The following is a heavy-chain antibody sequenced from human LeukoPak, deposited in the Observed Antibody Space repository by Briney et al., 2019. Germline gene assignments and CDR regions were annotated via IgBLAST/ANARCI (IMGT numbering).Heavy chain of an antibody. D-gene: IGHD3-16*01. CDR1: GFSFNYYD. CDR2: ISGSGGST. CDR3: GREGDLDY. Sequence: GGSLRLSCVASGFSFNYYDMTWVRQAPGKGLEWVSAISGSGGSTYYADSVKGRFTISRDNSKNTLYLQMSSLRAEDTAVYYCGREGDLDYWGQGTLVIVSS. J-gene: IGHJ4*02. V-gene: IGHV3-23*01.